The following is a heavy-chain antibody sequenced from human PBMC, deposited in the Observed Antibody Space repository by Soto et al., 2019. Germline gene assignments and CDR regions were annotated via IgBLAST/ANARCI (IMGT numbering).Heavy chain of an antibody. Sequence: QVQLVQSGAEVKKPGASVKVSCKASGYTFTSYYMHWVRQAPGQGLEWMGIINPSGGSTSYAQKFQGRVTMTRDTPTRTVYMELSSLRSEDTPVYYCAREHWPTDYWGPGTLVTGSS. J-gene: IGHJ4*02. CDR1: GYTFTSYY. CDR2: INPSGGST. V-gene: IGHV1-46*03. D-gene: IGHD1-1*01. CDR3: AREHWPTDY.